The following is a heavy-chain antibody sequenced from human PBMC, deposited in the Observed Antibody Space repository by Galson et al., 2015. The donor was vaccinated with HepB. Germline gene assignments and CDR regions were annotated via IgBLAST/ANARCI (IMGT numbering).Heavy chain of an antibody. CDR1: GYTFTSYG. CDR3: ARDTIAAGWFDP. CDR2: IRAYNGNT. D-gene: IGHD6-13*01. V-gene: IGHV1-18*01. Sequence: SEKVSCKASGYTFTSYGISWVRQAPGQGLEWMGWIRAYNGNTNYAQKLQGRVTMTTDTSTSTAYMELRSLRSDDTAVYYCARDTIAAGWFDPWGQGTLVTVSS. J-gene: IGHJ5*02.